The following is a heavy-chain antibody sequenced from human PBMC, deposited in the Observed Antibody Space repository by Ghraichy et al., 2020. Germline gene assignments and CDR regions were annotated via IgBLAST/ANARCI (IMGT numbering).Heavy chain of an antibody. CDR3: ARDPPAAGTGTFG. Sequence: LSLTCAASGVTVGNNYMNWVRQAPGKGLEWVSLIYSGGDTRYADSVKDRFIISRDNSKNTLYLQIHSLRVEDTAVYYCARDPPAAGTGTFGWGQGTLVTVSS. D-gene: IGHD6-13*01. V-gene: IGHV3-66*01. CDR2: IYSGGDT. CDR1: GVTVGNNY. J-gene: IGHJ4*02.